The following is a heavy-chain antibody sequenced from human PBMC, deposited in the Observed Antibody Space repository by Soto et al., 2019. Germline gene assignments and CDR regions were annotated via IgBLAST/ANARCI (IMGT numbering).Heavy chain of an antibody. CDR3: AKAPNFYCSGPYCYKFYFDF. D-gene: IGHD2-2*02. Sequence: QEQLVESGGGVVQPGRSLRLSCAASGFTFNTYGMHWVRQAPGKGLEWVAVISYDGSDKYYADSVKGRFIISRDNSKNTLYLQMNSLRAEDTAIYYCAKAPNFYCSGPYCYKFYFDFWGQGALVTVSS. J-gene: IGHJ4*02. CDR1: GFTFNTYG. CDR2: ISYDGSDK. V-gene: IGHV3-30*18.